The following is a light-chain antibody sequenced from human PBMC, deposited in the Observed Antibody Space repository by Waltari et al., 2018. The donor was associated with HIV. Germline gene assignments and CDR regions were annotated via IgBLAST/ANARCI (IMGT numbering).Light chain of an antibody. CDR1: DSDFCFYNF. J-gene: IGLJ3*02. V-gene: IGLV2-14*01. CDR2: EVD. Sequence: SALTQPASVSGFPGQSITISCTGADSDFCFYNFVSWYQQHPGKVPKFILYEVDSRASGVSDRFSGSKSGNTASLTISGLQTEDEADYYCASYTANHTVMFGGGTKVTVL. CDR3: ASYTANHTVM.